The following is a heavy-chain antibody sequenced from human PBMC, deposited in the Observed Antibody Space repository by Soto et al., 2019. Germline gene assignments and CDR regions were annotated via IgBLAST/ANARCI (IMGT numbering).Heavy chain of an antibody. Sequence: ASVKVSCKASGGTFNSYALSWVRQAPGQGLEWMGGIIPIFGTANYAQKFQGRVTITADKSTSTAYMELSSLRSEDTAVYYCAAIAAPSPYYYYGMDVWGQGTTVTVSS. CDR3: AAIAAPSPYYYYGMDV. D-gene: IGHD6-13*01. J-gene: IGHJ6*02. V-gene: IGHV1-69*06. CDR1: GGTFNSYA. CDR2: IIPIFGTA.